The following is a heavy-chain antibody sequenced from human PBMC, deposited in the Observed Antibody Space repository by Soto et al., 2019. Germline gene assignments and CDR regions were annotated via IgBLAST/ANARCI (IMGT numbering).Heavy chain of an antibody. Sequence: PSETLSLTCAVSGGSISSSSYYWGWIRQPPGKGLEWIGYIYYSGSTNYNPSLKSRVTISVDTSKNQFSLKLSSVTAADTAVYYCARDPVSAADADYWGQGTLVTVSS. CDR3: ARDPVSAADADY. CDR2: IYYSGST. CDR1: GGSISSSSYY. V-gene: IGHV4-61*01. J-gene: IGHJ4*02. D-gene: IGHD6-13*01.